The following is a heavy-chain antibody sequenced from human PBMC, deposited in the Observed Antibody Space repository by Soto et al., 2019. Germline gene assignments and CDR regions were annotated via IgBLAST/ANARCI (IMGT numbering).Heavy chain of an antibody. CDR3: AREMDYYRT. V-gene: IGHV1-2*02. CDR1: GYSFTDYY. D-gene: IGHD1-26*01. Sequence: EASVKVSCKASGYSFTDYYMHWVRQAPGQGLEWMGWINPDSGGTNYAQKFRGRVAMTRDTSISTAYMELSRLNSDDTAVYYCAREMDYYRTWGQGTLVTVSS. J-gene: IGHJ5*02. CDR2: INPDSGGT.